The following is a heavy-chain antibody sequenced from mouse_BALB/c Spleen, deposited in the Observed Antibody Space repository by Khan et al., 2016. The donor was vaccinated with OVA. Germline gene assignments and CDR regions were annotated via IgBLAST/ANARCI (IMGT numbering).Heavy chain of an antibody. CDR2: ILPGTGST. V-gene: IGHV1-9*01. CDR1: GYTFRSYW. J-gene: IGHJ2*01. D-gene: IGHD2-10*01. Sequence: QVQLQQSGAELMKPGASVKISCKATGYTFRSYWMEWVKQRQGHGLEWIGEILPGTGSTNYNEKFKGKATFTADTSSNTAYMQLSSLTSEDSAVYYCARPYYADYWGQGTTLTVSS. CDR3: ARPYYADY.